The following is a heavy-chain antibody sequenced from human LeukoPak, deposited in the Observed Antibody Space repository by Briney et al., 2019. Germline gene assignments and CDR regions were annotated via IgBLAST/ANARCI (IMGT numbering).Heavy chain of an antibody. CDR2: ISFGGHET. Sequence: GRSLRLSCAASGFTFSRYALHWVRQAPGKGLEWVAVISFGGHETYYADSVRGRFTISRDNSRSTLYLQMNSLRPEDTAIYYCAREGYYGSGSPPSLYFDYWGQGTLVTVSS. CDR3: AREGYYGSGSPPSLYFDY. V-gene: IGHV3-30*04. J-gene: IGHJ4*02. CDR1: GFTFSRYA. D-gene: IGHD3-10*01.